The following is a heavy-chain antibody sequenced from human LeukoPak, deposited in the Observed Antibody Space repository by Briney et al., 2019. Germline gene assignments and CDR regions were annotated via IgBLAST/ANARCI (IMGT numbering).Heavy chain of an antibody. D-gene: IGHD4-17*01. V-gene: IGHV3-30-3*01. J-gene: IGHJ4*02. Sequence: PGGSLRLSCAASGFTFSSHAMHWVRQAPGKGLEWVAVISYDGSNKYYADSVKGRFTISRDNSKNTLYLQMNSLRAEDTAVYYCARGLTTVTTFDYWGQGTLVTVSS. CDR2: ISYDGSNK. CDR1: GFTFSSHA. CDR3: ARGLTTVTTFDY.